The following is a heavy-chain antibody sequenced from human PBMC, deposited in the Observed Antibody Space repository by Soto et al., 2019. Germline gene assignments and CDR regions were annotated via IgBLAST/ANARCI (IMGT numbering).Heavy chain of an antibody. V-gene: IGHV4-61*08. D-gene: IGHD2-15*01. CDR2: VYYSGTT. CDR3: ARSVLASCDCFDP. Sequence: LSLPCPVSGVSIDSGDYYWSWIRQPPGKGLEWIGYVYYSGTTNYNPFLKSRVTLSLDKSKNQFSLKMNSVTAADTAVYYCARSVLASCDCFDPWGQGNLVTVSS. CDR1: GVSIDSGDYY. J-gene: IGHJ5*02.